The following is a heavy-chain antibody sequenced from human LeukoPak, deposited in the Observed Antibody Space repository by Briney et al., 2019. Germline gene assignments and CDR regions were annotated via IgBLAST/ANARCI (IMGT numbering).Heavy chain of an antibody. CDR1: GFTFSNYW. J-gene: IGHJ4*02. Sequence: GGSLRLSCSASGFTFSNYWMHWVRQAPGKGLVWVSRINSDGSSTSYAASVKGRFTIPRDNAKTTLYLQMNSLRAEDTAVYYCARRRSGHYFDYWGLGTLVTVSS. D-gene: IGHD6-25*01. CDR3: ARRRSGHYFDY. V-gene: IGHV3-74*01. CDR2: INSDGSST.